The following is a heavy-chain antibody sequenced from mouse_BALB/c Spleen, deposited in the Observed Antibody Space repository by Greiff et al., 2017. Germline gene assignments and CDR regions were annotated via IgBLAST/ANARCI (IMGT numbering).Heavy chain of an antibody. D-gene: IGHD2-14*01. V-gene: IGHV1-87*01. Sequence: VQLQESGAELARPGASVKLSCKASGYTITSYWMQWVKQRPGQGLEWIGAIYPGDGDTRYTQKFKGKATLTADKSSSTAYMQLSSLASEDSAVYYCAVRYDDAMDYWGQGTSVTVSS. CDR3: AVRYDDAMDY. CDR1: GYTITSYW. CDR2: IYPGDGDT. J-gene: IGHJ4*01.